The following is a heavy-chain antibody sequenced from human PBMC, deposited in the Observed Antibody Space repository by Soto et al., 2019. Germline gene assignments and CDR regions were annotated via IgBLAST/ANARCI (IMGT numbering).Heavy chain of an antibody. D-gene: IGHD1-1*01. V-gene: IGHV1-46*02. J-gene: IGHJ4*02. CDR1: GYNFNQYY. CDR3: ASGPDDRDVPRCDH. CDR2: INLRGGTT. Sequence: QVQLVQSGPEVRKPGASVRLSCATSGYNFNQYYIHWVRQAPGQGLEWMGIINLRGGTTEYAHKFRGRVTGTGDTSTRTAYMELSSLRSEDTAVYFFASGPDDRDVPRCDHWGQGTLITVSS.